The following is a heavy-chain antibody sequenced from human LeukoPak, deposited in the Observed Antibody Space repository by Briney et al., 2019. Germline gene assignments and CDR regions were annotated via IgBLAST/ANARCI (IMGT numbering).Heavy chain of an antibody. CDR1: GLTFSNYN. V-gene: IGHV3-21*01. Sequence: PGGSLILSCAASGLTFSNYNMNWVRQAPGKGLEWVSSISGSSSYIYYADSVKGRFTISRDNAKNSLYLQMSSLRAEDTAVYYCARDRLVGATRVGTFDIWGQGTMVTVSS. CDR3: ARDRLVGATRVGTFDI. D-gene: IGHD1-26*01. CDR2: ISGSSSYI. J-gene: IGHJ3*02.